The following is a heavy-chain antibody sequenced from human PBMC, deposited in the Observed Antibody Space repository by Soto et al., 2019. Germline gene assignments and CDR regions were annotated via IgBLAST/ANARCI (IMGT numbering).Heavy chain of an antibody. J-gene: IGHJ4*02. CDR2: MYHSGST. CDR1: GGSISSNHW. Sequence: SETLSLTCAVSGGSISSNHWWTWVRQPPGQGLEWIGEMYHSGSTTYSPSLQRRVTISVDKSKNQFSLKLDSVTAADTAVYYCARRFCSGNACVRLDSWGQGTLVTVSS. D-gene: IGHD2-15*01. CDR3: ARRFCSGNACVRLDS. V-gene: IGHV4-4*02.